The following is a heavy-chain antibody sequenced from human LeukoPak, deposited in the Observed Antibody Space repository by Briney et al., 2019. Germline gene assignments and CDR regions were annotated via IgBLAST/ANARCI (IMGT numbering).Heavy chain of an antibody. CDR2: IASDGSST. D-gene: IGHD5-18*01. CDR1: GFTFSSYW. CDR3: ARDAVDTANAV. J-gene: IGHJ6*02. V-gene: IGHV3-74*01. Sequence: GGSLRLSCAASGFTFSSYWMNWARQAPGKGLVWVSRIASDGSSTTYADSVKGRFSISRDNAKNTLYLQMNSLRAEDTAVYHCARDAVDTANAVWGQGTTVTVSS.